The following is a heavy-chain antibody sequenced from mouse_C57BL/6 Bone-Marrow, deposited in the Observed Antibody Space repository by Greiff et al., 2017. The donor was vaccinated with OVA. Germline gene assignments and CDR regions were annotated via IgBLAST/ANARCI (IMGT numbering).Heavy chain of an antibody. D-gene: IGHD1-1*01. CDR3: TTAYGRGDY. J-gene: IGHJ4*01. V-gene: IGHV14-4*01. CDR2: IDPENGDT. CDR1: GFNIKDDY. Sequence: EVKVVESGAELVRPGASVKLSCTASGFNIKDDYMHWVKQRPEQGLEWIGWIDPENGDTEYASKFQGKATITADTSSNTAYLQLSSLTSEDTAAYYCTTAYGRGDYWGQGTSVTVSS.